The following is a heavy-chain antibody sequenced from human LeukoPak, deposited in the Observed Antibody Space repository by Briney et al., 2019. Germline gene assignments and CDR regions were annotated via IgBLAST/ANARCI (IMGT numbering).Heavy chain of an antibody. D-gene: IGHD2/OR15-2a*01. J-gene: IGHJ2*01. CDR2: IYYTGST. CDR1: GGSISSHY. Sequence: SETLSLTCTVSGGSISSHYWSWIRQPPGKGLEWIGYIYYTGSTNYNPSLRSRVTISVDTSKNQFSLKLSSVTAADTAVYYCARAVSYLDLWGRGTLVTVSS. V-gene: IGHV4-59*11. CDR3: ARAVSYLDL.